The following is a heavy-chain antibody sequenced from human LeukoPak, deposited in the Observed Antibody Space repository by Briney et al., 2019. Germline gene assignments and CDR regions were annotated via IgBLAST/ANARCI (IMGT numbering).Heavy chain of an antibody. V-gene: IGHV4-59*01. CDR3: ARSAHNRAYYYDSSGYKAFDI. CDR1: GGSISGYY. CDR2: IYYSGST. D-gene: IGHD3-22*01. Sequence: PSETLSLTCTVSGGSISGYYWSWIRQPPGKGLEWIGYIYYSGSTNYNPSLKSRVTISVDTSKNQFSLKLSSVTAADTAVYYCARSAHNRAYYYDSSGYKAFDIWGQGTMVTVSS. J-gene: IGHJ3*02.